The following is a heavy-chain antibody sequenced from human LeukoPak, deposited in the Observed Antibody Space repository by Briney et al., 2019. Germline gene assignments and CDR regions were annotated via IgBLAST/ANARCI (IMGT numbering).Heavy chain of an antibody. CDR2: IYYSGST. V-gene: IGHV4-59*08. D-gene: IGHD2-15*01. Sequence: SETPSLTCTVSGGSISVYYWSWIRQPPGKGLEWIGYIYYSGSTNYNPSLKSRVTISVDTSKNQFSLKLSSVTAADTAVYYCARRYCNGGSCYSGGNWFDPWGQGTLVTVSS. CDR3: ARRYCNGGSCYSGGNWFDP. J-gene: IGHJ5*02. CDR1: GGSISVYY.